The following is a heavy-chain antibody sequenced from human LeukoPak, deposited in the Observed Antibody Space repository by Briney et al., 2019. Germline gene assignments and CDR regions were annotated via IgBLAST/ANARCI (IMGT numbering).Heavy chain of an antibody. D-gene: IGHD5-18*01. CDR3: ASGGPYTAMVYVSY. CDR1: GYTFTGYY. CDR2: INPNIGGT. Sequence: GASVKVSCKASGYTFTGYYMHWVRQAPGQGLEGMGWINPNIGGTSYAQKFQGRVPMTRDTSISTAYMELSRLRSDDTAVYYCASGGPYTAMVYVSYWGQGTLVTVSS. J-gene: IGHJ4*02. V-gene: IGHV1-2*02.